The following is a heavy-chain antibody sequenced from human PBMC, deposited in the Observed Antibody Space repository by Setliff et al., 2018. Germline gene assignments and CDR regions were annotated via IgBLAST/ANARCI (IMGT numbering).Heavy chain of an antibody. D-gene: IGHD1-26*01. J-gene: IGHJ3*02. CDR2: IYYSGST. CDR1: GGSISSGGYY. V-gene: IGHV4-31*03. Sequence: SETLSLTCTVSGGSISSGGYYWSWIRQRPGKGLEWIGYIYYSGSTYYNPSLKSRVTISVDTSKNQFSLKLSSVTAADTAVYYCARDRRIVGARHAFDIWGQGTMVTVSS. CDR3: ARDRRIVGARHAFDI.